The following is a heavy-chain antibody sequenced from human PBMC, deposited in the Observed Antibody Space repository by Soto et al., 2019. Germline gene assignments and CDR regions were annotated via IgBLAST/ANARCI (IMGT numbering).Heavy chain of an antibody. CDR1: GYTFSAYY. CDR3: AMQVVTRSYSFVP. V-gene: IGHV1-2*04. Sequence: ASVKVSCKASGYTFSAYYIHWVRQAPGQGLEWMGWINPKRGGTNYAQKFQGWVTMTRDTSTNTAYMELSRLRSDDTAVYYCAMQVVTRSYSFVPGSEGTLFTVSS. D-gene: IGHD2-21*02. J-gene: IGHJ5*02. CDR2: INPKRGGT.